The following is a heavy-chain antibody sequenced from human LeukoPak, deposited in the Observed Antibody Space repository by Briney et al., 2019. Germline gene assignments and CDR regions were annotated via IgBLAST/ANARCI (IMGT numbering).Heavy chain of an antibody. CDR2: IKQDGSEK. CDR3: ARGHHYDYGDYCWFDP. D-gene: IGHD4-17*01. V-gene: IGHV3-7*01. J-gene: IGHJ5*02. Sequence: PGGSLGLSCAASGFTFSSYWMSWVRQAPGKGLEWVANIKQDGSEKYYVDSVKGRFTISRDNAKNSLYLQMNSLRAEDTAVYYCARGHHYDYGDYCWFDPWGQGTLVTVSS. CDR1: GFTFSSYW.